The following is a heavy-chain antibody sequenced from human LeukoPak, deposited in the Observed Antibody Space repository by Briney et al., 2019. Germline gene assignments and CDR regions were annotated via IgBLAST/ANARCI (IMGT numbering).Heavy chain of an antibody. V-gene: IGHV4-31*03. CDR1: GGSINSADYY. Sequence: SETLSLTCTVSGGSINSADYYWTWIRQHPGKGLEWIGSINYSGTTYYNPSLKSRITVSVDTSKNQFSLKLSSVTAADTAVYYCAREGGAYSSSYYLGYLGQGTLVTVSS. CDR3: AREGGAYSSSYYLGY. D-gene: IGHD6-13*01. CDR2: INYSGTT. J-gene: IGHJ4*02.